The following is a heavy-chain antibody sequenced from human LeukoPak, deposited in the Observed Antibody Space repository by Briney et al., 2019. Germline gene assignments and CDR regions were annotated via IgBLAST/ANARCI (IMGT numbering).Heavy chain of an antibody. CDR1: RFTFSNYW. CDR3: AREERESEGWDV. V-gene: IGHV3-7*04. D-gene: IGHD1-1*01. J-gene: IGHJ6*02. CDR2: IKKDGSEK. Sequence: GGSLRLSCAASRFTFSNYWMSWVRQAPGKGLEWVANIKKDGSEKNYVGSVKGRFTISRDNAKNSLYLQMNSLRVEDTAVYYCAREERESEGWDVWGQGTTVTVSS.